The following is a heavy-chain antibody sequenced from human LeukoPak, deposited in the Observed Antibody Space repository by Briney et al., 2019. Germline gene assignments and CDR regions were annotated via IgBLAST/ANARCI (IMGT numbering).Heavy chain of an antibody. V-gene: IGHV4-4*02. Sequence: PSQTLSLTCAVSGGFISSSKWWSWVRQPPGKGLEWIGEIYDSGTMKYNPSLKSRVTISVDKSENQFSLKLSSVTAADTAVYYCAREGPDSTFYGMDVWGQGTTVTVSS. J-gene: IGHJ6*02. CDR1: GGFISSSKW. CDR3: AREGPDSTFYGMDV. D-gene: IGHD6-13*01. CDR2: IYDSGTM.